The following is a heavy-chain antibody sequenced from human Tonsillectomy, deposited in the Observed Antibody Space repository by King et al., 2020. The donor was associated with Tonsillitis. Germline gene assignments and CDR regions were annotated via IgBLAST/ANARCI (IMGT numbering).Heavy chain of an antibody. D-gene: IGHD6-13*01. CDR2: ISSSSSYI. V-gene: IGHV3-21*01. J-gene: IGHJ4*02. CDR3: ARGTLYSSSWSTFDY. Sequence: VQLVESGGGLVKPGGSLRLSCAASGFTFSSYSMNWVRQAPGKGLECVSFISSSSSYIYYADAVKGRFTISRDNAKNSLYLQMNSLRDEDTAVYYCARGTLYSSSWSTFDYWGQGTLVTVSS. CDR1: GFTFSSYS.